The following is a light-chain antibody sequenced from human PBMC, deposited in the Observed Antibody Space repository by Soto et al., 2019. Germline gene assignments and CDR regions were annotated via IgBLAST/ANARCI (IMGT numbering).Light chain of an antibody. CDR1: SIDVGYYDY. CDR3: TSYSGDNTLV. CDR2: DVT. V-gene: IGLV2-8*01. Sequence: QSALTQPPSASGSPGQSVTISCTGTSIDVGYYDYVSWYQQHPGKAPKLMIYDVTKRPSGVPDRFSGSKSGNTASLTVSGLQAEDEADYYCTSYSGDNTLVFGGGTKLTVL. J-gene: IGLJ2*01.